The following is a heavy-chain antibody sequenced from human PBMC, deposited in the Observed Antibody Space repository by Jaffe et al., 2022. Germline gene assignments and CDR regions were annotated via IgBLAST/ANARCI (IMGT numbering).Heavy chain of an antibody. J-gene: IGHJ4*02. V-gene: IGHV2-70*01. CDR2: IDWDDDK. CDR1: GFSLSTSGMC. Sequence: QVTLRESGPALVKPTQTLTLTCTFSGFSLSTSGMCVSWIRQPPGKALEWLALIDWDDDKYYSTSLKTRLTISKDTSKNQVVLTMTNMDPVDTATYYCARTRITMVQGVIVHYFDYWGQGTLVTVSS. CDR3: ARTRITMVQGVIVHYFDY. D-gene: IGHD3-10*01.